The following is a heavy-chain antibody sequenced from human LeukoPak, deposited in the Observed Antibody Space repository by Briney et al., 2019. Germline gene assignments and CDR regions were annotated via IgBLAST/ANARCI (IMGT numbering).Heavy chain of an antibody. CDR1: GFTFSSFA. J-gene: IGHJ4*02. D-gene: IGHD1-26*01. Sequence: GGSLRPSCAASGFTFSSFAMSWVRQAPGKGLDWVSAISDSGSSTYYADSVKGRFTMSRDNSKRTVYLQMNSLRAEDTAVYYCAKDRFSGSYWHVDYWGQGTLVTVSS. CDR2: ISDSGSST. CDR3: AKDRFSGSYWHVDY. V-gene: IGHV3-23*01.